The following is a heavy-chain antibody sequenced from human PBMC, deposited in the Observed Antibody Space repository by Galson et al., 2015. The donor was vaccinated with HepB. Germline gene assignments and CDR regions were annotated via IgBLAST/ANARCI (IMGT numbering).Heavy chain of an antibody. CDR3: AKVPPRTKVVPAGSFNWFDP. V-gene: IGHV3-53*01. D-gene: IGHD2-2*01. Sequence: SLRLSCAASGFTVSNNYVGWVRQAPGKGLEWVALLYASAATYYADSVKGRFTTYRDSSKNTVYLQMNSVRAEDTAVYYCAKVPPRTKVVPAGSFNWFDPWGQGTLVTVSS. CDR1: GFTVSNNY. CDR2: LYASAAT. J-gene: IGHJ5*02.